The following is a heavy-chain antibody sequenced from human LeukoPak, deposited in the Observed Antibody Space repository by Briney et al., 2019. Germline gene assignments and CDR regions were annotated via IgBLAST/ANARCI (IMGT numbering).Heavy chain of an antibody. CDR3: ARHGSPSSGYHHWYFDL. CDR1: GGSISTYY. J-gene: IGHJ2*01. D-gene: IGHD3-22*01. CDR2: FNYSGTT. Sequence: SETLSLTCIVSGGSISTYYWSWIRQPPGKGLEWIGYFNYSGTTNYNPSLKSRVTISGDTSKNQVSLKLSSVTAADTAVYNCARHGSPSSGYHHWYFDLWGRGTLVTVSS. V-gene: IGHV4-59*08.